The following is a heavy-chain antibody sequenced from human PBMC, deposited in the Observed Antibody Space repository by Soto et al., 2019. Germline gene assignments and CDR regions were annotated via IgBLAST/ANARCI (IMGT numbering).Heavy chain of an antibody. D-gene: IGHD3-10*02. Sequence: QVQLQESGPGLVKPSGTLSLTCAVSGGSISSSNWWSWVRQPPGKGLEWIGEIYHSGSTNYNPSLKRPGTLSVDKSTNQFSLKLSSVTAADTAVYYCASVRGGYYYAMDVWGQGTTVTVSS. J-gene: IGHJ6*02. V-gene: IGHV4-4*02. CDR2: IYHSGST. CDR3: ASVRGGYYYAMDV. CDR1: GGSISSSNW.